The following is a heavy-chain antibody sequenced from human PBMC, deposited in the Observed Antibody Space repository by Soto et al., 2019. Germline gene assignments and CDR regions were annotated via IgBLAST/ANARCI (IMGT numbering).Heavy chain of an antibody. CDR2: IFYSGST. Sequence: SETLSLTCTVSGDSIRDSTYYWGWIRQPPGKGLEWIGSIFYSGSTFYNPSLKSRITISVDTSKNQFSLKLNSVTAADTAVYYCARYDYDNNIYSIDYWGQGALVTVS. D-gene: IGHD3-22*01. CDR1: GDSIRDSTYY. CDR3: ARYDYDNNIYSIDY. J-gene: IGHJ4*02. V-gene: IGHV4-39*01.